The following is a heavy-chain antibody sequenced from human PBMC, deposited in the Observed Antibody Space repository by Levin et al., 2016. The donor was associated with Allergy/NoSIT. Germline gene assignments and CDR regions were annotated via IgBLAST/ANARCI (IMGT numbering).Heavy chain of an antibody. V-gene: IGHV2-5*01. D-gene: IGHD3-16*02. J-gene: IGHJ4*02. CDR1: GFSLNTRSVG. CDR2: IYWNGDK. CDR3: ARSLSFGRIVGFDS. Sequence: SGPTLVKPTQTLTLTCTVSGFSLNTRSVGVGWIRQPPGKALEWLALIYWNGDKVYSPSLKNRLTVTSDTSRNQVVLTLTALDPVETGTYFCARSLSFGRIVGFDSWGQGIRVTFSS.